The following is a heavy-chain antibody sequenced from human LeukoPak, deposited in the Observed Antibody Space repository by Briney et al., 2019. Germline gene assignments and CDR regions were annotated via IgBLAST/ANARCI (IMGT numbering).Heavy chain of an antibody. Sequence: ASVKVSCKASGYTFTGYYMHWVRQAPGQGLEWMGIINPSGGSTSYAQKFQGRVTMTRDTSTSTVYMELSSLRSEDTAVYYCAREQYDFWSGYSALYFDYWGQGTLVTVSS. CDR1: GYTFTGYY. CDR3: AREQYDFWSGYSALYFDY. CDR2: INPSGGST. D-gene: IGHD3-3*01. V-gene: IGHV1-46*01. J-gene: IGHJ4*02.